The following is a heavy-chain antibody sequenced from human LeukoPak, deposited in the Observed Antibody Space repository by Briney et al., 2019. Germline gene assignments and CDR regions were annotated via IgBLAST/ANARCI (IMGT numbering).Heavy chain of an antibody. Sequence: GGSLRLSCAASGFTFSSYAMSWVRQAPGKGLEWVSAISGSGGSTYYADSVKGRFTISRDNSKNTLYLQMNSLRAEDTAVYYCARGSSSSRLFDYWGQGTLVTVSS. V-gene: IGHV3-23*01. J-gene: IGHJ4*02. CDR1: GFTFSSYA. CDR2: ISGSGGST. CDR3: ARGSSSSRLFDY. D-gene: IGHD6-6*01.